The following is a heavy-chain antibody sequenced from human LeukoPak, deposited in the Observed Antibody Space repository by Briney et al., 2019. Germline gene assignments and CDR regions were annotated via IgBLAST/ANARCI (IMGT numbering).Heavy chain of an antibody. CDR2: IDWDDDK. CDR3: ARTLLRGIAVAGAIDY. J-gene: IGHJ4*02. V-gene: IGHV2-70*11. D-gene: IGHD6-19*01. Sequence: SGPALVNPTQTLTLTCTFSGFSLSTSGMCVSWIRQPPGKALEWLARIDWDDDKYYSTSLKTRLTISKDTSKNQVVLTMTNMDPVDTATYYCARTLLRGIAVAGAIDYWGQGTLVTVSS. CDR1: GFSLSTSGMC.